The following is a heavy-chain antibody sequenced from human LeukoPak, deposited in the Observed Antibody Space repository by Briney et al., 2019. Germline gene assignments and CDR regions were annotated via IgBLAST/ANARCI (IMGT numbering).Heavy chain of an antibody. J-gene: IGHJ4*02. CDR1: GFTVITNY. CDR3: AREAGATSGPFDY. Sequence: GGSLRLSCAASGFTVITNYMTWVRQAPGKGLEWVAVIYSGGSTDYGGSTYYADSVKGRFTISRDNSNNTLFLQMNSLRAEDTAVYYCAREAGATSGPFDYWGQGPLVPVTS. V-gene: IGHV3-NL1*01. CDR2: IYSGGSTDYGGST. D-gene: IGHD2-8*02.